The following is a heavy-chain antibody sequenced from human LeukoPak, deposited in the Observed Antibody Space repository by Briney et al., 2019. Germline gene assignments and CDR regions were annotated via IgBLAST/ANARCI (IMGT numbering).Heavy chain of an antibody. V-gene: IGHV4-4*02. CDR1: GDSISSSHW. Sequence: PSGTLSLTCAVSGDSISSSHWWTWVRQPPGKGREGLGESINSGSTNYNPSLKSRVTISVDTSKNQFSLKLSSVTAADTAVYYCARGGVAVAGVPYYYYGMDVWGQGTTVTVSS. D-gene: IGHD6-19*01. CDR2: SINSGST. J-gene: IGHJ6*02. CDR3: ARGGVAVAGVPYYYYGMDV.